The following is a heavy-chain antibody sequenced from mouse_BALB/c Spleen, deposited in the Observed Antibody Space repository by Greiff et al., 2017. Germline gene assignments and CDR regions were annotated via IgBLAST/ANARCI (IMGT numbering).Heavy chain of an antibody. CDR1: GYSFTSYW. CDR3: TTSTVVASRSAWFAY. J-gene: IGHJ3*01. Sequence: VQLQQSGTVLARPGASVKMSCKASGYSFTSYWMHWVKQRPGQGLEWIGAIYPGNSDTSYNQKFKGKAKLTAVTSASTAYMELSSLTNEDSAVYYCTTSTVVASRSAWFAYWGQGTLVTVSA. V-gene: IGHV1-5*01. CDR2: IYPGNSDT. D-gene: IGHD1-1*01.